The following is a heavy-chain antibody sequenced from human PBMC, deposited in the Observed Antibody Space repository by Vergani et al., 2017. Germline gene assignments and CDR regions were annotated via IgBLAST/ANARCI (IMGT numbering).Heavy chain of an antibody. J-gene: IGHJ4*02. D-gene: IGHD1-26*01. Sequence: QVQLQESGPGLVKPSQTLSLTCTVSGGSISSGDYYWGWIRPPPGKGLEWIGYIFYSGSTYYTPSLKSRVTISVDTSKNQFSLKLSSVTAADTAVYYCAGDRGSGSYYDFDYWGQGTLVTVSS. CDR3: AGDRGSGSYYDFDY. V-gene: IGHV4-30-4*08. CDR2: IFYSGST. CDR1: GGSISSGDYY.